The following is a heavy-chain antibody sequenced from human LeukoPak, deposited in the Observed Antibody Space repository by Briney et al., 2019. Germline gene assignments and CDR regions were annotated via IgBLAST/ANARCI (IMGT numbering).Heavy chain of an antibody. CDR3: ARDLTTLYYYYYGMDV. V-gene: IGHV3-21*01. D-gene: IGHD4-11*01. J-gene: IGHJ6*02. Sequence: GGSLRLSCAPSGFTLSSYSMNWVRQAPRKGLECVSSISSSSSYIYYADSVKGRFTISRDNAKNSLYLQMNSLRAEDTAVYYCARDLTTLYYYYYGMDVWGQGTTVTVSS. CDR2: ISSSSSYI. CDR1: GFTLSSYS.